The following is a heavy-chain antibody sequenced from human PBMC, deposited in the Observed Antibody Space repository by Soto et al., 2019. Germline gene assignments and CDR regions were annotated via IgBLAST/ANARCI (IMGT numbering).Heavy chain of an antibody. J-gene: IGHJ4*02. Sequence: PGGSLRLSCAASGCTFSRYWMHWVRQAPGKGLVWVSRINSDGSSTSYADSVKGRFTISRDNAKNTLYLQMNSLRAEDTAVYYCVRTSLVVAAATREDYWGQGTLVTVSS. D-gene: IGHD2-15*01. CDR2: INSDGSST. V-gene: IGHV3-74*01. CDR3: VRTSLVVAAATREDY. CDR1: GCTFSRYW.